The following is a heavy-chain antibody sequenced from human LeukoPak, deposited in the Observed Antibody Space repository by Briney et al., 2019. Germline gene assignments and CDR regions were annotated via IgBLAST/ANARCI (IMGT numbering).Heavy chain of an antibody. CDR2: ISYDGSNK. CDR3: ARGARRGDDYGGFFDY. V-gene: IGHV3-30*03. Sequence: PGGSLRLSCAASGFTFRTSGMNWVRQAPGKGLEWVAVISYDGSNKDYADSVKGRFTISRDNSKNTLNLQMNSLRAEDTAVYYCARGARRGDDYGGFFDYWGQGTLVTVSS. D-gene: IGHD4-23*01. J-gene: IGHJ4*02. CDR1: GFTFRTSG.